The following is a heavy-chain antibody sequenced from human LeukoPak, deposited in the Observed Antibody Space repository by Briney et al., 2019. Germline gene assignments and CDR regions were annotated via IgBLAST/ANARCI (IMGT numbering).Heavy chain of an antibody. J-gene: IGHJ4*02. CDR3: ARDSPLVGALDY. D-gene: IGHD1-26*01. Sequence: SETLSLTCTVSGSSISSSSYYWGWIRQPPGKGLEWIGSIYYSGSTYYNPSLKSRVTISVDTSKNQFSLKLSSVTAADTAVYYCARDSPLVGALDYWGQGTLVTVSS. CDR1: GSSISSSSYY. V-gene: IGHV4-39*07. CDR2: IYYSGST.